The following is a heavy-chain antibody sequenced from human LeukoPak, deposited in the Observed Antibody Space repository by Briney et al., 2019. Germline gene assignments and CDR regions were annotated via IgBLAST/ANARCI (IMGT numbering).Heavy chain of an antibody. D-gene: IGHD3-10*01. V-gene: IGHV3-53*01. CDR1: GFTVSTNY. Sequence: GGSLRLSCAASGFTVSTNYMSWVRQPAGKGLEWLSVIYTGGTTFYADSVKGRFTISRDNSKNTLYLQMNSLRADDTAVYYCTKLKGWYGEGYCDHWGQGTLFTVSS. CDR3: TKLKGWYGEGYCDH. CDR2: IYTGGTT. J-gene: IGHJ4*02.